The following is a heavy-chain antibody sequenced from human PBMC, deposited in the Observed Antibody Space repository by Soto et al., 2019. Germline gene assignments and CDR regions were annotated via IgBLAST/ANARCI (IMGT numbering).Heavy chain of an antibody. CDR3: ANDPSHCSSTSCYRGWGMDV. J-gene: IGHJ6*02. V-gene: IGHV3-30*18. CDR2: ISYDGSNK. Sequence: QPGGSLRLSCAASGFTFSSYGMHWVRQAPGKGLEWVAVISYDGSNKYYADSVKGRFTISRDNSKNTLYLQMNSLRAEDTAVYYCANDPSHCSSTSCYRGWGMDVWGQGTTVTVSS. D-gene: IGHD2-2*01. CDR1: GFTFSSYG.